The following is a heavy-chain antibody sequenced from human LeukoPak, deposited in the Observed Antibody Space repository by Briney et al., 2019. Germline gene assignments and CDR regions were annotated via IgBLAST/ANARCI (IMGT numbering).Heavy chain of an antibody. CDR3: ARGLLSYYYDSSGYAH. CDR2: INHSGSA. V-gene: IGHV4-34*01. J-gene: IGHJ4*02. CDR1: GGSFSGYY. D-gene: IGHD3-22*01. Sequence: SETLSLTCAVYGGSFSGYYWSWIRQPPGKGLEWIGEINHSGSANYNPSLKSRVTISVDTSKNQFSLKLSSVTAADTAVYYRARGLLSYYYDSSGYAHWGQGTLVTVSS.